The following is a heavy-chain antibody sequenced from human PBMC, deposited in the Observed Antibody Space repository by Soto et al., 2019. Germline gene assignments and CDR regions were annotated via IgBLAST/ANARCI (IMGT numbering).Heavy chain of an antibody. V-gene: IGHV3-30-3*01. D-gene: IGHD6-13*01. CDR3: ARRPSNTWYGRYFDY. CDR2: ISNDGIRK. J-gene: IGHJ4*02. Sequence: QVQVVESGGGVVQPGTSLRLSCAASGFTFSSYAMHWVRQSPGKGLEWVAVISNDGIRKYYADSVKGRITIARDNSKNTVYLQMNSLRVEDTAVYYCARRPSNTWYGRYFDYWGQGTLVTVSS. CDR1: GFTFSSYA.